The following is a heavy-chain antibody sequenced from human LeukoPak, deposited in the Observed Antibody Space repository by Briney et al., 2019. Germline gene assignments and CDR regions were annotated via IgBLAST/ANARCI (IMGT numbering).Heavy chain of an antibody. J-gene: IGHJ5*02. CDR2: ISAYNGNT. D-gene: IGHD5-18*01. V-gene: IGHV1-18*01. Sequence: ASVKVSCKASGYTFTSYGISWVRQAPGQGLEWMGWISAYNGNTNYAQKLQGRVTMTTDTSTSTAYMELRSLRSDDTAVYYCARDGGVRYSYGPGWSDPWGQGTLVTVSS. CDR1: GYTFTSYG. CDR3: ARDGGVRYSYGPGWSDP.